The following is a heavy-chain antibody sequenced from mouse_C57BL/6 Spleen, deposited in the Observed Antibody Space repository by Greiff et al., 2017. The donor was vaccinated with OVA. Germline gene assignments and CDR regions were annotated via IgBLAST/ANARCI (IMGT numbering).Heavy chain of an antibody. V-gene: IGHV5-4*01. CDR3: ARDWGDYASWFAY. J-gene: IGHJ3*01. D-gene: IGHD2-4*01. CDR1: GFTFSSYA. CDR2: ISDGGSYT. Sequence: EVKLVESGGGLVKPGGSLKLSCAASGFTFSSYAMSWVRQTPEKRLEWVATISDGGSYTYYPDNVKGRFTISRDNAKNNLYLQMSHLKSEDTAMYYCARDWGDYASWFAYWGQGTLVTVSA.